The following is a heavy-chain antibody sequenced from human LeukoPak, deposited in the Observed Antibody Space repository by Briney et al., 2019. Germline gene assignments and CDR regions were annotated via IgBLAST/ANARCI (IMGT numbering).Heavy chain of an antibody. Sequence: GGSLRLSCAASGFTFSSYGMHWVRQAPGKGLEWVAFIRCDGSNKYYADSVKGRFTISRDNSKNTLYLQMNSLRAEDTAVYYCAELGITMIGGVWGKGTTVTISS. CDR3: AELGITMIGGV. CDR2: IRCDGSNK. CDR1: GFTFSSYG. J-gene: IGHJ6*04. D-gene: IGHD3-10*02. V-gene: IGHV3-30*02.